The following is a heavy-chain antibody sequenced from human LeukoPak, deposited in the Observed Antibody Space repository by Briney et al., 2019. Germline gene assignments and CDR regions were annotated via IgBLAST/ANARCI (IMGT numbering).Heavy chain of an antibody. CDR1: GHTFTGYY. CDR2: INPNSGGT. Sequence: ASVKVSCKASGHTFTGYYMHWVRQAPGQGLEWMGWINPNSGGTNYAQKFQGRVTMTRDTSISTAYMELSRLRSDDTAVYYCARDIPWIVVVPAAMRDYWGQGTLVTVSS. J-gene: IGHJ4*02. CDR3: ARDIPWIVVVPAAMRDY. V-gene: IGHV1-2*02. D-gene: IGHD2-2*01.